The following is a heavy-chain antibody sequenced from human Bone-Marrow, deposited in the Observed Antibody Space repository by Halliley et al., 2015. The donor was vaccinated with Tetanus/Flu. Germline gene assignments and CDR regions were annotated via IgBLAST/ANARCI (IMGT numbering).Heavy chain of an antibody. D-gene: IGHD3-16*01. CDR2: INHGATT. CDR1: GGSFDYYY. Sequence: TLSLTCAVYGGSFDYYYWSWIRQPPGKGLEWIGEINHGATTNYNTSLKSRVTISVDTSKNQFSLKLRSVTAADTAVYYCARGPQKSVFGLLIPGGGDWFDPWGQGTLITVSS. V-gene: IGHV4-34*01. J-gene: IGHJ5*02. CDR3: ARGPQKSVFGLLIPGGGDWFDP.